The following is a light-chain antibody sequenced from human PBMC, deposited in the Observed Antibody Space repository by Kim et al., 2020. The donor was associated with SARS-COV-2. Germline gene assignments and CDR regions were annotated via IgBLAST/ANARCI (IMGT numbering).Light chain of an antibody. Sequence: SPGQSITISCTGTRSDVGSYNLVSWYQQHPGKTPKLMIYEVNKRPSGVSNRFSGSKSGNTASLTISGLQAEDEADYYCCSDAGSRVLGGGTQLTVI. CDR1: RSDVGSYNL. CDR2: EVN. V-gene: IGLV2-23*02. CDR3: CSDAGSRV. J-gene: IGLJ2*01.